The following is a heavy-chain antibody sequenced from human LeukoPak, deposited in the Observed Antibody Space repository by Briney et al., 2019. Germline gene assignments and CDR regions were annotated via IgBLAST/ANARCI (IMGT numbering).Heavy chain of an antibody. CDR3: AIFDGFDY. J-gene: IGHJ4*02. V-gene: IGHV3-9*01. CDR2: ISWNSGSI. Sequence: PGRSLRLSCAASGFTFDDYAMHWVPQPPGKGLEWVSGISWNSGSIGYADSVEGRFTISRDNAKNSLYLQMNSLRPEDTALYCCAIFDGFDYWGQGTLVTVSS. CDR1: GFTFDDYA. D-gene: IGHD3-9*01.